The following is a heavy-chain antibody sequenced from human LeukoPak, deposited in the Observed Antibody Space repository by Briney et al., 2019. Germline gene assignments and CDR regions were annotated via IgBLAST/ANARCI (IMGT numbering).Heavy chain of an antibody. D-gene: IGHD6-13*01. CDR1: GGSISSYY. CDR2: IYYSGST. V-gene: IGHV4-59*08. J-gene: IGHJ4*02. CDR3: ARGIAAAPDY. Sequence: SETLSLTCTVSGGSISSYYWSWIRQPPVKGLEWIGYIYYSGSTNYNPSLKSRVTISVDTSKNQFSLKLSSVTAADTAVYYCARGIAAAPDYWGQGTLVTVSS.